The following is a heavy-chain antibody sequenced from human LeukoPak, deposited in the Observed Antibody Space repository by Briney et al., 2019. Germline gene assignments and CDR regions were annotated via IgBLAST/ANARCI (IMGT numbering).Heavy chain of an antibody. V-gene: IGHV3-30-3*01. D-gene: IGHD3-10*01. CDR2: ISYDGSNK. CDR3: ASTPDSRWFGELLAFDY. Sequence: GGSLRLSCAASGFTFSSYAMHWVRQAPGKGLEWVAVISYDGSNKYYADSVKGRFTISRDNSKNTLYLQMNSLRAEDTAVYYCASTPDSRWFGELLAFDYWGQGTLVTVSS. CDR1: GFTFSSYA. J-gene: IGHJ4*02.